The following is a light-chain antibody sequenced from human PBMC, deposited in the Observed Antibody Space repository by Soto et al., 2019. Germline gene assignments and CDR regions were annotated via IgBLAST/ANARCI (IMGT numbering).Light chain of an antibody. Sequence: EIVLTQSPGTLSLSPGERATLSCRASQSVSSSCLAWYQQKPGQAPRLLISGASSRATGIPDRFSGSGSGTDLTITIASLKPDDFETYYCQQYETFSGTFGPGTKVDIK. V-gene: IGKV3-20*01. CDR2: GAS. CDR1: QSVSSSC. CDR3: QQYETFSGT. J-gene: IGKJ1*01.